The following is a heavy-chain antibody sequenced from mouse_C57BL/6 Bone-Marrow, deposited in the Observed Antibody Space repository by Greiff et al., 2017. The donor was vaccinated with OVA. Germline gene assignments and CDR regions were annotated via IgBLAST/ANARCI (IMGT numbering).Heavy chain of an antibody. Sequence: VQLQQSGPELVKPGASVKIPCKASGYTFTDYNLDWVKQSHGKSLEWIGDINPNNGGTIYNQKFKGKATLPVDKSSSTAYMELRSLTSEDTAVYYWARTYYSNYEYFDVWGTGTTVTVSS. V-gene: IGHV1-18*01. J-gene: IGHJ1*03. D-gene: IGHD2-5*01. CDR2: INPNNGGT. CDR3: ARTYYSNYEYFDV. CDR1: GYTFTDYN.